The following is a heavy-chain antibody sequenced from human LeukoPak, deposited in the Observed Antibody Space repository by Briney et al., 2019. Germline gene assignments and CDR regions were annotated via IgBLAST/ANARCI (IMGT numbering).Heavy chain of an antibody. D-gene: IGHD3-22*01. CDR2: ISGSSTRT. Sequence: GGSLRLSCADSGFTFSSYAMSWVRQAPGKGLEWVSSISGSSTRTYYADSVKGRFTVSRDNPKNTLYLQMNSLRAEDTAVYYCAKQRDYYDSSGYYRGYYFDYWGQGTLVTVSS. CDR3: AKQRDYYDSSGYYRGYYFDY. CDR1: GFTFSSYA. V-gene: IGHV3-23*01. J-gene: IGHJ4*02.